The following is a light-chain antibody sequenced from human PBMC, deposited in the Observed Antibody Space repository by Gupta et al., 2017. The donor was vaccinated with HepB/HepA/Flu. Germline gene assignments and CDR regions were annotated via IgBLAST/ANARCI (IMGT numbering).Light chain of an antibody. CDR2: DVT. J-gene: IGLJ3*02. CDR1: NSDVGNYNY. CDR3: SSHSSSNNRV. V-gene: IGLV2-14*03. Sequence: QTALTQPASVSGSPGQSITISCTGTNSDVGNYNYVSWYQQHPGKAPKLIIYDVTKRPSGVSSRFSGSKAGNTASLTISGRKAEDDADYFCSSHSSSNNRVFGGGTKLTVL.